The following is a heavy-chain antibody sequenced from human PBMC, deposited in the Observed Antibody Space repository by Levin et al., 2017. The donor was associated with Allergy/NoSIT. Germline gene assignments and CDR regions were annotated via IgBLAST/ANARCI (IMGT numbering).Heavy chain of an antibody. V-gene: IGHV1-69*06. CDR2: IIPMFGKA. D-gene: IGHD5-18*01. Sequence: ASVKVSCKASGGTFSRYAINWVRQAPGQGLEWMGGIIPMFGKANYAQKFDGRVTISADKSTTTAYMELSSLSSDDTAIYYCTRASVTAVQFDYYFGMDVCGQGTTVTVPS. CDR3: TRASVTAVQFDYYFGMDV. CDR1: GGTFSRYA. J-gene: IGHJ6*02.